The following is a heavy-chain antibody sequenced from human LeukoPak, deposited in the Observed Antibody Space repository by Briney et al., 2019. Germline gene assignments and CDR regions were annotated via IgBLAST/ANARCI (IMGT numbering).Heavy chain of an antibody. V-gene: IGHV4-34*01. Sequence: PSETLSLTCAAYGGSFSGYYWSWIRQPPGKGLEWIGEINHSGSTNYNPSLKSRVTISVDTSKNQFSLKLSSVTAADTAVYYCARERSSSGFDYWGQGTLVTVSS. J-gene: IGHJ4*02. CDR3: ARERSSSGFDY. D-gene: IGHD6-6*01. CDR2: INHSGST. CDR1: GGSFSGYY.